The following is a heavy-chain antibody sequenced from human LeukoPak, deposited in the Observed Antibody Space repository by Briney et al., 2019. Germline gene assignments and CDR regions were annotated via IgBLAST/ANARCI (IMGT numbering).Heavy chain of an antibody. V-gene: IGHV3-20*04. CDR1: GFTFDDYG. CDR3: ARQQGYSSSWYLPQPFDY. J-gene: IGHJ4*02. D-gene: IGHD6-13*01. Sequence: GGSLRLSCAASGFTFDDYGMSWGRQAPGKGLEWVSGINWNGGSTGYADSVKGRFTISRDNAKTSLYLQMNSLRAEDTALYYCARQQGYSSSWYLPQPFDYRGQGTLVTVSS. CDR2: INWNGGST.